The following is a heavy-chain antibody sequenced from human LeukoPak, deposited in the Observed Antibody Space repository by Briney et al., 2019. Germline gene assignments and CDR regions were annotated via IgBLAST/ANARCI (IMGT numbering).Heavy chain of an antibody. CDR2: IRGSGTGT. Sequence: GGSLRLSCAASGFTFSSYAMTWVRQAPGKGLGWVSAIRGSGTGTYYADSVKGRFTIPRDNAKNSLYLQMNSLRAEDTAVYYCARLSGGFDNWGQGTLVTVSS. V-gene: IGHV3-23*01. CDR3: ARLSGGFDN. D-gene: IGHD1-26*01. J-gene: IGHJ4*02. CDR1: GFTFSSYA.